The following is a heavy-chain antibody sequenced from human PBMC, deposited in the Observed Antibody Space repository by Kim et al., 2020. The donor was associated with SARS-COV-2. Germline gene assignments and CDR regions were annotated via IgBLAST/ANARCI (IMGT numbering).Heavy chain of an antibody. CDR3: ARVTRNYYFDY. CDR2: INHSGST. V-gene: IGHV4-34*01. J-gene: IGHJ4*02. CDR1: GGSFSGYY. Sequence: SETLSLTCAVYGGSFSGYYWSWIRQPPGKGLEWIGEINHSGSTNYNPSLKSRVTISVDTSKNQFSLKLSSVTAADTAVYYCARVTRNYYFDYWGQGTLVTVSS.